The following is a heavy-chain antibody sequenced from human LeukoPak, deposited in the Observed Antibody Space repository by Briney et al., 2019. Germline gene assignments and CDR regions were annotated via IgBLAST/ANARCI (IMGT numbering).Heavy chain of an antibody. V-gene: IGHV3-23*01. CDR2: ISGGGGTT. CDR1: GFPFSSHA. CDR3: AKDGGVTGYYSRGYLDY. Sequence: PGGSLRLSCAASGFPFSSHAMSWVRQATGKGLKWVSGISGGGGTTYCADSVKGRFTISRDNSRNTLYLQMSTLRDEDTAVYYCAKDGGVTGYYSRGYLDYWGQGTLVTVSS. D-gene: IGHD3-9*01. J-gene: IGHJ4*02.